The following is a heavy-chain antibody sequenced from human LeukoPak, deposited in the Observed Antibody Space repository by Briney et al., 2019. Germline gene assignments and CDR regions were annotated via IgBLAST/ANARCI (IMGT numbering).Heavy chain of an antibody. CDR1: GYTFTGYY. J-gene: IGHJ4*02. D-gene: IGHD3-3*01. CDR2: INPNSGGT. Sequence: GASVKVSCKASGYTFTGYYMHWVRPAPGQGLEWMGWINPNSGGTNYAQKFQGRVTMTRDTSISTAYMELSRLRSDDTAVYYCATYYDFWSGYYFWPKYWGQGTLVTVPS. CDR3: ATYYDFWSGYYFWPKY. V-gene: IGHV1-2*02.